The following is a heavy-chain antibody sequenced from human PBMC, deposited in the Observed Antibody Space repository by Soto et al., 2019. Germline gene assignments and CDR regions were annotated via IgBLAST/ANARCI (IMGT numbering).Heavy chain of an antibody. CDR3: AREVGSYYDY. Sequence: QVQLQESGPGLVKPSETLSLTRTVSGGSVSSGSYYWSWIRQPPGKGLEWIGYIYYSGSTNYNPSLKSRVTISVDTSKNQFSLKLSSVTAADTAVYYCAREVGSYYDYWGQGTLVTVSS. CDR1: GGSVSSGSYY. D-gene: IGHD1-26*01. J-gene: IGHJ4*02. V-gene: IGHV4-61*01. CDR2: IYYSGST.